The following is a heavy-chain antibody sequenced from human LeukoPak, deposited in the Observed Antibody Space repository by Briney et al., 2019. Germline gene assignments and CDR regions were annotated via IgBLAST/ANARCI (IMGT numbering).Heavy chain of an antibody. J-gene: IGHJ4*02. Sequence: PGGSLRLSCAASGFTFSSYGMHWVRQAPGKGLEWVAVISYDGSNKYYADSVKGRFTISRDNSKNTLYLQMNSLRAEDTAVYYCAKVLTQYGSGRYPFDYWGQGTLVTVSS. D-gene: IGHD3-10*01. CDR3: AKVLTQYGSGRYPFDY. CDR2: ISYDGSNK. V-gene: IGHV3-30*18. CDR1: GFTFSSYG.